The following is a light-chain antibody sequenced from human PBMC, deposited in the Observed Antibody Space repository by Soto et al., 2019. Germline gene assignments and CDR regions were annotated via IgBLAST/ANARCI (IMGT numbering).Light chain of an antibody. J-gene: IGLJ1*01. Sequence: QSALTQPASVSGSPGESITISCGGTSSDIGSYDHVAWYQQFPGKSPKLIIYAVNDRPSGVSDRFSGSKSGITASLTISGLQTEDEADYYCSSYTSSSTPLYDFGTGTQVTVL. CDR1: SSDIGSYDH. V-gene: IGLV2-14*03. CDR3: SSYTSSSTPLYD. CDR2: AVN.